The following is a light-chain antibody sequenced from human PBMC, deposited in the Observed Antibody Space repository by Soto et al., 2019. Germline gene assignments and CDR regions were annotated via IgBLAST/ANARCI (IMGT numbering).Light chain of an antibody. CDR3: QHYHSYSEA. CDR2: KAS. CDR1: QTISSW. V-gene: IGKV1-5*03. Sequence: DIQMTQSPSTLSGSVGDRVTITCRASQTISSWLAWYQQKPGKAPKLLIYKASTLKSGVPSRFSGSGSGTEFTLTISSLQLDDFATYYCQHYHSYSEAFGQGTKVELK. J-gene: IGKJ1*01.